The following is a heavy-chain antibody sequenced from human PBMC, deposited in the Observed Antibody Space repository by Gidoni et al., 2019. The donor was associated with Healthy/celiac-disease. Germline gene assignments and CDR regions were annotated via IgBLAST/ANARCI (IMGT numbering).Heavy chain of an antibody. CDR2: IVVGSGNT. D-gene: IGHD3-22*01. J-gene: IGHJ4*02. CDR3: AAVMVGYYDSSGYYSDY. V-gene: IGHV1-58*01. CDR1: GFTFTSSA. Sequence: QMQLVQSGSEVKKPGTSVKVSCKASGFTFTSSAVQWVRQARGQRLEWIGWIVVGSGNTNYAQKFQERVTITRDMSTSTAYMELSSLRSEDTAVYYCAAVMVGYYDSSGYYSDYWGQGTLVTVSS.